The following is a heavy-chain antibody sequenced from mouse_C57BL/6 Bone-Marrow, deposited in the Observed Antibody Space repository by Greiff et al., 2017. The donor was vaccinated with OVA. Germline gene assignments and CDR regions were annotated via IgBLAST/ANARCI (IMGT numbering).Heavy chain of an antibody. J-gene: IGHJ1*03. CDR1: GYTFTSYG. CDR3: ARPHYYGSSYGRYCDV. CDR2: IYPRSGNT. D-gene: IGHD1-1*01. Sequence: VQLQQSGAELARPGASVKLSCKASGYTFTSYGISWVKQRTGQGLEWIGEIYPRSGNTYYNEKFKGKATLTADKSSSTAYMELRSLTSEDSAVYFCARPHYYGSSYGRYCDVWGTGTTVTVSS. V-gene: IGHV1-81*01.